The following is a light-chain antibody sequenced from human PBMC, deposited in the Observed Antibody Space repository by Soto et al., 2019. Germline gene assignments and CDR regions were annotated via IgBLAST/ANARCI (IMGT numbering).Light chain of an antibody. Sequence: QSVLTQPPSASGTPGQRVTSSCSGSSSNIGSNTVNWYQQLPGTAPKLLIYSYNQRPSGVPDRFSGSKSVTSASLAISGLQSEDEADYYCAAWDDSLNGYGFGTGTKVTVL. V-gene: IGLV1-44*01. CDR2: SYN. CDR1: SSNIGSNT. J-gene: IGLJ1*01. CDR3: AAWDDSLNGYG.